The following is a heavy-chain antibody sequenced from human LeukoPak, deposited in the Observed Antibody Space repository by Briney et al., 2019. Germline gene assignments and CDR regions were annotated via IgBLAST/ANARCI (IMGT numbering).Heavy chain of an antibody. D-gene: IGHD6-6*01. CDR1: GFTFSSYW. CDR2: IKQDGSEK. CDR3: AKYRVRLYSSSSFDY. J-gene: IGHJ4*02. Sequence: GGSLRLSCAASGFTFSSYWMSWVRQAPGKGLEWVANIKQDGSEKYYVDSVKGRFTISRDNAKNSLYLQMNSLRAEDTAVYYCAKYRVRLYSSSSFDYWGQGTLVTVSS. V-gene: IGHV3-7*03.